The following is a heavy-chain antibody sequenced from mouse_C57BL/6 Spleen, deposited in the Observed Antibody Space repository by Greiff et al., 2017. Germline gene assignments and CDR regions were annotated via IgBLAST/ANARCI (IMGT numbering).Heavy chain of an antibody. CDR1: GYTFTDYE. D-gene: IGHD1-1*02. V-gene: IGHV1-15*01. CDR3: TSMAD. J-gene: IGHJ3*01. Sequence: VQLQQSGAELVRPGASVTLSCKASGYTFTDYEMHWVKQTPVHGLEWIGAIDPETGGTAYNQKFKGKAILTADKSSSTAYMVLRSVTAEDSAVYYCTSMADWGQGTLVTVSA. CDR2: IDPETGGT.